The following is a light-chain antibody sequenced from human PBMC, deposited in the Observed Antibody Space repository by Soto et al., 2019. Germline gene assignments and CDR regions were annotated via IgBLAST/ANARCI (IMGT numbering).Light chain of an antibody. J-gene: IGLJ1*01. V-gene: IGLV2-8*01. CDR1: SSDVGGYNY. Sequence: QSVLTQPPSASGSPGQSVTISCTGTSSDVGGYNYVSWYQQHPVKAPKLMIYEVSKRPSGVPDRFSGSKSGNTASLTVSGLQAEDEADYYCSSYARSRVFGTGTKLTVL. CDR2: EVS. CDR3: SSYARSRV.